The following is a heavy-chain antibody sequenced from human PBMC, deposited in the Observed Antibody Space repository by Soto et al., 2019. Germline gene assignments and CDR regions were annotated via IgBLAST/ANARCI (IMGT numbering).Heavy chain of an antibody. D-gene: IGHD6-13*01. V-gene: IGHV4-31*03. CDR3: ARASQAAAGPIGDGAFDI. Sequence: QVQLQESGPGLVKPSQTLSLICTVSGGSIRSGGYYWSWIRQHPEKGLEWLGLMYYSGNTYYNPSLRSRLAISLDTSKNQFSLNLSSVTAADTAVYFCARASQAAAGPIGDGAFDIWGQGAMVTVSS. CDR1: GGSIRSGGYY. CDR2: MYYSGNT. J-gene: IGHJ3*02.